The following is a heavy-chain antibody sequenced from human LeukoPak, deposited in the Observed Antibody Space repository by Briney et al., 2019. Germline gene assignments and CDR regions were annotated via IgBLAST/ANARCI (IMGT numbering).Heavy chain of an antibody. Sequence: GGSLRLSCAASGFTFSSYSMNWVRQAPGKGLEWVSSIRSSANYINYADSVKGRFTISRDNSKNTLYLQMNSLRAEDTAVYYCARDQYYYYMDVWGKGTTVTVSS. CDR3: ARDQYYYYMDV. CDR1: GFTFSSYS. J-gene: IGHJ6*03. D-gene: IGHD2/OR15-2a*01. V-gene: IGHV3-21*01. CDR2: IRSSANYI.